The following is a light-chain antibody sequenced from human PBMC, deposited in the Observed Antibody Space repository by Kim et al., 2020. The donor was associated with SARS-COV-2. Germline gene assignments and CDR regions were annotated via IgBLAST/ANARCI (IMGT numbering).Light chain of an antibody. J-gene: IGLJ1*01. V-gene: IGLV1-40*01. CDR2: GNS. Sequence: VTIPCTGSSSNIGAGYDVHWYQQLPGTAPKLLIYGNSNRPSGVPDRFSGSKSGTSASLAITGLQAEDEADYYCQSYDSSLSGYVFGTGTKVTVL. CDR3: QSYDSSLSGYV. CDR1: SSNIGAGYD.